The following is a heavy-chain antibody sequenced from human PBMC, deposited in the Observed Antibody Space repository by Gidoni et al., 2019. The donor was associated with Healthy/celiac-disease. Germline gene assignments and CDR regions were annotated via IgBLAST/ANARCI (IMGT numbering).Heavy chain of an antibody. CDR1: AGTFSSYA. D-gene: IGHD3-22*01. CDR2: IIPIVGTA. J-gene: IGHJ4*02. CDR3: AREIGYDSSGYLYYFDY. Sequence: QVQLVQSGAAVKKPGSSVKVSCKASAGTFSSYAISWVRQAPGQGLAWMGGIIPIVGTANYAQKFQGRVTITADKFTSTAYMELSSLRSEDTAVYYCAREIGYDSSGYLYYFDYWGQGTLVTVSS. V-gene: IGHV1-69*06.